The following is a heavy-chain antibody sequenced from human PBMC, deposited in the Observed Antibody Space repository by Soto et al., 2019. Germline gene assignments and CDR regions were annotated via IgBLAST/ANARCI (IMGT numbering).Heavy chain of an antibody. CDR3: ARAGYDYVGGSWGGFGYYGMDV. CDR1: GRSISRGGYY. Sequence: QVQLQESGPGLVKPSQTLSLTCTVSGRSISRGGYYWSWIRQPPGKGLEWIGYIYYSGRTYYNPCVKIRVTISVDTSKNQVSLKLSSVPAADTGVYYCARAGYDYVGGSWGGFGYYGMDVWGQGTTVTVCS. V-gene: IGHV4-31*03. CDR2: IYYSGRT. D-gene: IGHD3-16*01. J-gene: IGHJ6*02.